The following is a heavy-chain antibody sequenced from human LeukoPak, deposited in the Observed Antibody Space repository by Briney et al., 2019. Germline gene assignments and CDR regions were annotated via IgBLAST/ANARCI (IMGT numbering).Heavy chain of an antibody. CDR1: GFTFSYYG. J-gene: IGHJ4*02. Sequence: PGGSLRLSCEASGFTFSYYGMHWVRQAPGKGLEWVAFIRYDGTNKYYADSVKGRFTISRDNSKNTLYLQMNSLRAEDTAMYYCAKDSAYYYDSSGYYYDWGQGTLVTVSS. CDR2: IRYDGTNK. CDR3: AKDSAYYYDSSGYYYD. D-gene: IGHD3-22*01. V-gene: IGHV3-30*02.